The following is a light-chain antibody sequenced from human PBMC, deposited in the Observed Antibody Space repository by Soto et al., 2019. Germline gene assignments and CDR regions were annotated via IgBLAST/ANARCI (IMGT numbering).Light chain of an antibody. CDR1: QDIRGA. V-gene: IGKV1-13*02. CDR2: DVS. J-gene: IGKJ5*01. CDR3: QQFNSYPIT. Sequence: AIQVTQSPSSLSASVGDRVTITCRASQDIRGALAWYQQKPGNAPKLLIYDVSTLESGVPSRFSGSGSGTEFTLTISSLQPEDFGTYYCQQFNSYPITFGHGTRLEIK.